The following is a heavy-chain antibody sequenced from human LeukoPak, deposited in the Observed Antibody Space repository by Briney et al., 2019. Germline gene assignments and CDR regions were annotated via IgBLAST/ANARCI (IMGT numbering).Heavy chain of an antibody. Sequence: GGSLRLSCAASGFTFSSYAMHWVRQAPGKGLEWVAVISYDGSNKYYADSVKGRFTISRDNSKNTLYLQMNSLRAEDTAVYYCAGDGVVPAAMQEPNFDYWGQGTLVTVSS. CDR2: ISYDGSNK. CDR3: AGDGVVPAAMQEPNFDY. V-gene: IGHV3-30*04. D-gene: IGHD2-2*01. J-gene: IGHJ4*02. CDR1: GFTFSSYA.